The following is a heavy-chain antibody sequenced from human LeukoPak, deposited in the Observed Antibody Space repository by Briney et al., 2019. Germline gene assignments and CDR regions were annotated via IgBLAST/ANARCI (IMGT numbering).Heavy chain of an antibody. Sequence: GGSLRLSCAASGFTFSSYGMHWVRQAPGKGLEWVAVISYDGSNEHYADSVKGRFTISRDNSQNTLNLQMNSLRVEDTAVYYCAKSRLVSGNYRNYYYYYDMDVWGQGTTVTVSS. D-gene: IGHD3-16*02. CDR2: ISYDGSNE. CDR3: AKSRLVSGNYRNYYYYYDMDV. CDR1: GFTFSSYG. J-gene: IGHJ6*02. V-gene: IGHV3-30*18.